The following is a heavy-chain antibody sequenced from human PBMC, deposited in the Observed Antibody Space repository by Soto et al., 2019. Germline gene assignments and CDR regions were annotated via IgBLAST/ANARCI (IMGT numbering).Heavy chain of an antibody. V-gene: IGHV1-18*01. CDR3: ARTRGYDVPYYHYDMDV. J-gene: IGHJ6*01. Sequence: GSVKVCFKTSGYPFSLYGISLVRQAPGQGLEWIRCISVYNGDTNYAQKLQGRVTMTTDTSTSTAYMDLRSLRSYDTAVYYCARTRGYDVPYYHYDMDVWGQGTTVTGSS. CDR1: GYPFSLYG. CDR2: ISVYNGDT. D-gene: IGHD5-12*01.